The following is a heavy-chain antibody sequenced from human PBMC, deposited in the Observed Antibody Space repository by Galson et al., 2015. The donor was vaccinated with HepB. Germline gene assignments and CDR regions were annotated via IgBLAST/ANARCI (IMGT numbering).Heavy chain of an antibody. D-gene: IGHD3-10*01. CDR3: ARPPAGTYYFDY. CDR2: ISSSGSYT. V-gene: IGHV3-11*03. J-gene: IGHJ4*02. CDR1: GLMFSDDY. Sequence: SLRLSCAASGLMFSDDYMSWLRQAPGKGLEWISYISSSGSYTNYADSVKGRFTISRDNAKNSLFLQMNSLRADDTAVYYCARPPAGTYYFDYWGQGTLVTVSS.